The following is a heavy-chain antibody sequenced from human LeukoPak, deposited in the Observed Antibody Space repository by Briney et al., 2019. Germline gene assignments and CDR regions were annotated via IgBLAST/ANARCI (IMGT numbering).Heavy chain of an antibody. CDR3: ATGSGYSYGWAY. V-gene: IGHV3-7*01. J-gene: IGHJ4*02. CDR2: IKQDGSNK. D-gene: IGHD5-18*01. Sequence: PGGSLRLSCAASGFTFSSYWMSWVRQAPGKGLEWVANIKQDGSNKYYADSVKGRFTISRDNSKNTLYLQMNSLRAEDTAVYYCATGSGYSYGWAYWGQGTLVTVSS. CDR1: GFTFSSYW.